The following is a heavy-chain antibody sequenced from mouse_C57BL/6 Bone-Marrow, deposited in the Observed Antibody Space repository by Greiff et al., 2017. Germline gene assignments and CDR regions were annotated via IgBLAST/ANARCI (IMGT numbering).Heavy chain of an antibody. D-gene: IGHD1-1*01. CDR1: GFTFSDYY. Sequence: EVMLVESGGGLVQPGGSLKLSCAASGFTFSDYYMYWVRQTPEKRLEWVAYISNGGGSTYYPDTVKGRFTISRDNAKNTLYLQMSRLKSEDTAMYYCARHYYGSSSLAYWGQGTLVTVSA. V-gene: IGHV5-12*01. J-gene: IGHJ3*01. CDR3: ARHYYGSSSLAY. CDR2: ISNGGGST.